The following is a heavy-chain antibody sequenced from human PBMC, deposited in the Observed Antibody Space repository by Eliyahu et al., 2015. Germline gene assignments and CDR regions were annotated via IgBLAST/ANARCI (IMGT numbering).Heavy chain of an antibody. J-gene: IGHJ6*04. CDR2: INHSGST. V-gene: IGHV4-34*01. D-gene: IGHD3-3*01. CDR1: GGSFSGYY. CDR3: ARSVRFSHGMDV. Sequence: QVQLQQWGAGLLKPSETLSLTCAVYGGSFSGYYWXWIRQPPGKGLEWIGEINHSGSTNYNPSLKSRVTISVDTSKNQFSLKLSSVTAADTAVYYCARSVRFSHGMDVWGKGTTVTVSS.